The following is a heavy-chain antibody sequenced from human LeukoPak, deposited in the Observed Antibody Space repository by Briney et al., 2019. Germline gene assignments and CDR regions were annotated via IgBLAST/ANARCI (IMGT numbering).Heavy chain of an antibody. J-gene: IGHJ4*02. V-gene: IGHV1-46*01. CDR2: INPSGGST. CDR1: GYTFTSYY. Sequence: ASVKVSCKASGYTFTSYYIHWVRQAPGQGLEWMGIINPSGGSTNYAQKFQGRVTMTRDTSTSTAYMELSSLRSEDTAVYYCARGGIVGATFDYWGQGTLVTVSS. D-gene: IGHD1-26*01. CDR3: ARGGIVGATFDY.